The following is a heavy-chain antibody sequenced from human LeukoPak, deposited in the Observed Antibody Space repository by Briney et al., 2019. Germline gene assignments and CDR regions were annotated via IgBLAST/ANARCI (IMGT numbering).Heavy chain of an antibody. Sequence: GGSLRLPCAASGFTFSSYAMSWVRQAPGKGLDWVSVIFGSGGSTYYADSVQGRFTISRDNSKSTLYLQMNSLRAEDTAVYYCAKARESDWYFDLWGRGTLVTVSS. CDR3: AKARESDWYFDL. CDR2: IFGSGGST. J-gene: IGHJ2*01. V-gene: IGHV3-23*01. CDR1: GFTFSSYA.